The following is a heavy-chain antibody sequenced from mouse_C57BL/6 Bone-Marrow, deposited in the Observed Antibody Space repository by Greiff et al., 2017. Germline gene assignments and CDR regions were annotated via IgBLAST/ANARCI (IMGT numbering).Heavy chain of an antibody. CDR1: GYTFTSYW. D-gene: IGHD1-1*01. J-gene: IGHJ4*01. V-gene: IGHV1-55*01. CDR2: IYPGSGST. Sequence: VKLQQPGAELVKPGASVTMSCKASGYTFTSYWITWVKQRPGQGLEWIGDIYPGSGSTNYNEKFKSKATLTVDTSSSTAYMQLSSLTSEDSAVYYCARERGLLPYAMDYWGQGTSVTVSS. CDR3: ARERGLLPYAMDY.